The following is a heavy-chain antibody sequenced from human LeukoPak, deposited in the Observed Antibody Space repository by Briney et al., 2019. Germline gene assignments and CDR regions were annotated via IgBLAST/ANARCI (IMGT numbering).Heavy chain of an antibody. J-gene: IGHJ4*02. CDR3: ARDGEIARASYFDY. Sequence: PGGSLRLSCAASGFTFSSYEMNWVRQAPGKGLEWVSYISSSGSTIYYADSVKGRFTISRDNAKNSLYLQMNSLRAEDTAVYYCARDGEIARASYFDYWGQGTLVTVSS. V-gene: IGHV3-48*03. CDR2: ISSSGSTI. CDR1: GFTFSSYE. D-gene: IGHD2-21*01.